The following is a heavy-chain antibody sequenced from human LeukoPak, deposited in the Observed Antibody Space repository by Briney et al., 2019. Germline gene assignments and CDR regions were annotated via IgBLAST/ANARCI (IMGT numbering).Heavy chain of an antibody. CDR1: GGTFSSYA. Sequence: ASVKVSCKASGGTFSSYAISWVRQAPGQGLEWMGIINPSGGSTSYAQKFQGRVTMTRDTSTSTVYMELSSLRSEDTAVYYCARGSGGGSTNCQRCRLFDYWGQGTLVTVSS. CDR2: INPSGGST. J-gene: IGHJ4*02. CDR3: ARGSGGGSTNCQRCRLFDY. V-gene: IGHV1-46*01. D-gene: IGHD2-15*01.